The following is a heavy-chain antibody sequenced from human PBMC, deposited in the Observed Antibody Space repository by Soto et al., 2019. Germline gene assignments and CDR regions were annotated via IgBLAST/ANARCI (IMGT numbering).Heavy chain of an antibody. CDR1: GGSISSGDYY. CDR3: AGEISGYSYGYDY. D-gene: IGHD5-18*01. Sequence: SETLSLTCTVSGGSISSGDYYWSWIRQPPGKGLEWIGYIYYSGSTYYNPSLKSRVTISVDTSKNQFSLKLSSVTAADTAVYYCAGEISGYSYGYDYWGQGTLVTV. CDR2: IYYSGST. J-gene: IGHJ4*02. V-gene: IGHV4-30-4*01.